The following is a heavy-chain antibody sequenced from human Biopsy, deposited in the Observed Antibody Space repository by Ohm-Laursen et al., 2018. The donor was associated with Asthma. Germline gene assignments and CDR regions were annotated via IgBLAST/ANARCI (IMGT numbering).Heavy chain of an antibody. V-gene: IGHV3-30-3*01. D-gene: IGHD5-18*01. CDR1: GFTFGTYA. CDR3: ARGHSLGGDFHY. J-gene: IGHJ4*02. Sequence: SLRLSCAASGFTFGTYAMHWVRQAPGKGLEWVAVMSYEGSTEYYPDSVKGRFTISRDNSKNTVYLQMNSLRVADTAVYYCARGHSLGGDFHYWGQGILVTISS. CDR2: MSYEGSTE.